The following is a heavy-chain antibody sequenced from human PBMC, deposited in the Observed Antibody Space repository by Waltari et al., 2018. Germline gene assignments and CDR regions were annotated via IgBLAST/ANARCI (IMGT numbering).Heavy chain of an antibody. Sequence: EVQLVESGGGLVQPGGSLRLSCAASGFPFSNIWMTWGRQAPGKGLEWVANINQDGSEKYSVESVKGRFTISRDNAKNSLYLQLNSLRADDTAVYYCTRGGDDSSWYWRNWGQGTLVTVSS. CDR1: GFPFSNIW. CDR2: INQDGSEK. J-gene: IGHJ4*02. D-gene: IGHD6-13*01. V-gene: IGHV3-7*01. CDR3: TRGGDDSSWYWRN.